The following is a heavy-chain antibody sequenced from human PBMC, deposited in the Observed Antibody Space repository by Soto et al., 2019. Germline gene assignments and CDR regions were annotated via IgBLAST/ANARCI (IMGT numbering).Heavy chain of an antibody. V-gene: IGHV4-59*01. CDR1: GGSISSYY. Sequence: SETLSLTCTVSGGSISSYYWSWIRQPPGKGLEWIGYIYYSGSTNYNPSLKSRVTISVDTSKNQFSLKLSSVTAADTAVYYCARTPFFDYWGQGTLVTVSS. CDR3: ARTPFFDY. J-gene: IGHJ4*02. CDR2: IYYSGST.